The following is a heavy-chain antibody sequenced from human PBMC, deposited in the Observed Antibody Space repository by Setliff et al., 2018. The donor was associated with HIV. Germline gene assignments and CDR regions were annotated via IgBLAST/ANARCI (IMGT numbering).Heavy chain of an antibody. J-gene: IGHJ4*02. CDR3: VRQPCSGGSCYSRDFDY. D-gene: IGHD2-15*01. CDR2: INWNGGSI. V-gene: IGHV3-20*04. CDR1: GLTFDDYG. Sequence: GGSLRLSCAASGLTFDDYGMSWVRQSPGKGLEWVSAINWNGGSIGCADSVKGRFAVSRDNAKTSLYLQMNSLRAEDTAVYYCVRQPCSGGSCYSRDFDYWGQGTLVTVSS.